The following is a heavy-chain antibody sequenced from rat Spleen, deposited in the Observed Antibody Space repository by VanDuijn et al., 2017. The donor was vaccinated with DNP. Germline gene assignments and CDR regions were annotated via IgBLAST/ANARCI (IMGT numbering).Heavy chain of an antibody. D-gene: IGHD1-5*01. CDR2: INTGSGAT. V-gene: IGHV1-43*01. CDR1: GYTFTTYY. J-gene: IGHJ2*01. Sequence: QVQLQQSGAELAKPGSSVMISCRASGYTFTTYYITWIKQTKGQGREYLGYINTGSGATNYNEKFKGKATLTADKSSSTAFMHLSSLTPDDSAVYYCARWKIGPHYFDYWGQGGMVTVSS. CDR3: ARWKIGPHYFDY.